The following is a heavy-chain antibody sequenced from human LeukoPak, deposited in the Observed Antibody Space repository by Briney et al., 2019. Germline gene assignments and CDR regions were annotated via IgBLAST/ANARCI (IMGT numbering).Heavy chain of an antibody. CDR1: GYSFSIYW. Sequence: GASLKISCKGLGYSFSIYWIAWVRQMPGRGLEWMGIIYGGDSDDRYSPSFQGQVTISADKSMNTAYLQWSSLKASDIAMYYCTRRGSGYDPWHLDYWGQGTLVTVSS. CDR3: TRRGSGYDPWHLDY. J-gene: IGHJ4*02. D-gene: IGHD5-12*01. CDR2: IYGGDSDD. V-gene: IGHV5-51*01.